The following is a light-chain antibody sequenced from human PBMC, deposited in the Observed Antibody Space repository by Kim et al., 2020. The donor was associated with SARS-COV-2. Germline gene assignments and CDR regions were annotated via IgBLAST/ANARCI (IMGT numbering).Light chain of an antibody. J-gene: IGLJ2*01. Sequence: SYELTQPPSVSVSPGQTASITCSGDKLGDKYACWYQQKPGQSPVLVIYQDNKRPSGIPERFSGSNSGNTATLIISGTQAMDEADYYCQAWDSSIAVFGGGTKLTVL. CDR1: KLGDKY. CDR2: QDN. V-gene: IGLV3-1*01. CDR3: QAWDSSIAV.